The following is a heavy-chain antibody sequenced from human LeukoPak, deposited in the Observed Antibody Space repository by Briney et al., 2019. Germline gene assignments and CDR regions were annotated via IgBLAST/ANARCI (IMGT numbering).Heavy chain of an antibody. CDR1: GFTFSSYA. J-gene: IGHJ5*02. CDR3: ASRIAVGGSAPNWFDP. CDR2: ISGSGGST. Sequence: GGSLRLSCAVSGFTFSSYAMSWVRQAPGKGLEWVSAISGSGGSTYYADSVKGRFTISRDNSKNTLYLQMNSLRAEDTAVYYCASRIAVGGSAPNWFDPWGQGTLVTVSS. V-gene: IGHV3-23*01. D-gene: IGHD6-19*01.